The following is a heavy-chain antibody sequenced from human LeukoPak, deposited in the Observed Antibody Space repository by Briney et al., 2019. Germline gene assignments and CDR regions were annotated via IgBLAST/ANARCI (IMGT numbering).Heavy chain of an antibody. D-gene: IGHD4-17*01. Sequence: ASVKVSCKASGYIFTGYYLHWVRQALGQGLEWMGRINPNTGGTDYAQKFQGRVTMTRDTSISTAYMEVSRLTPDDAAVYFCAISRDYGDYYFDSWGQGTLVTVSS. CDR3: AISRDYGDYYFDS. CDR2: INPNTGGT. V-gene: IGHV1-2*06. J-gene: IGHJ4*02. CDR1: GYIFTGYY.